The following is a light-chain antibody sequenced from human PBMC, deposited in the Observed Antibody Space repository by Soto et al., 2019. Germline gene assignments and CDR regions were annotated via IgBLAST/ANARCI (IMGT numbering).Light chain of an antibody. CDR1: QSIRSN. V-gene: IGKV3-11*01. CDR2: DAS. CDR3: QQRDNWPWT. J-gene: IGKJ1*01. Sequence: EIVLTQSPATLSLSPGERATLSCRASQSIRSNLAWYQHKPGQAPRLLIYDASNRATGIPGRFSGSGSGTDFTLTISNLEPGAFAVYYCQQRDNWPWTFGQGAKVEIK.